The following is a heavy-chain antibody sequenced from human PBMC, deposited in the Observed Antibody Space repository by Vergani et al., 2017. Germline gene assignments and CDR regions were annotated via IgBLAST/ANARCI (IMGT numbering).Heavy chain of an antibody. CDR3: TTISYSSSVRVNY. CDR2: IKSKTDGGTT. J-gene: IGHJ4*02. V-gene: IGHV3-15*01. Sequence: EVQLVESGGGLVKPGGSLRLSCAASGFTFSNAWMSWVRQAPGKGLEWVARIKSKTDGGTTDYAAPVKGRFTISRDDSKNTLYLQLNSLKTEDTAVYYCTTISYSSSVRVNYWGQGTLVTVSS. CDR1: GFTFSNAW. D-gene: IGHD6-6*01.